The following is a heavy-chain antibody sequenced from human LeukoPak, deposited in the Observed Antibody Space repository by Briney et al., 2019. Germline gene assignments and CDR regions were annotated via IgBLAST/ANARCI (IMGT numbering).Heavy chain of an antibody. D-gene: IGHD3-22*01. Sequence: SGTLSLTCAVYGGSFSGYYWSWIRQPPGKGLEWIGEINHSGSTNYNPSLKSRVTISVDTSKNQFSLKLSSVTAADTAVYYCARGGGYYDSSGYDYWGQGTLVTVSS. V-gene: IGHV4-34*01. J-gene: IGHJ4*02. CDR2: INHSGST. CDR1: GGSFSGYY. CDR3: ARGGGYYDSSGYDY.